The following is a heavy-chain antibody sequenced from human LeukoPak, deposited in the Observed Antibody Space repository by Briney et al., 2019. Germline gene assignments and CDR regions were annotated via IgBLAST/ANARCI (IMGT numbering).Heavy chain of an antibody. J-gene: IGHJ4*02. D-gene: IGHD1-20*01. CDR2: MHSSGIT. CDR1: GGSISSDY. Sequence: SETLTLTCTVSGGSISSDYWSWIRQPTGKGLEWIGRMHSSGITNYNPSLKSRVTMSLDTSKNQFSLNLTSVSAADTAVYYCARDPNWNDVGYWGQGTLVTVSS. CDR3: ARDPNWNDVGY. V-gene: IGHV4-4*07.